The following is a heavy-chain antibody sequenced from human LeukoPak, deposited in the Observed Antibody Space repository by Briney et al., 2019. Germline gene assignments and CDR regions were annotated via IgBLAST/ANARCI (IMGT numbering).Heavy chain of an antibody. J-gene: IGHJ4*02. CDR2: INHSGST. V-gene: IGHV4-34*01. D-gene: IGHD3-22*01. Sequence: SETLSLTCAVYGGSFSGYYWSWIRQPPGKGLKWIGEINHSGSTNYNPSLKSRVTISVDTSKNQFSLKLSSVTAADKAVYYCARRSASSGYYYKYYFDYWGQGTLVTVSS. CDR3: ARRSASSGYYYKYYFDY. CDR1: GGSFSGYY.